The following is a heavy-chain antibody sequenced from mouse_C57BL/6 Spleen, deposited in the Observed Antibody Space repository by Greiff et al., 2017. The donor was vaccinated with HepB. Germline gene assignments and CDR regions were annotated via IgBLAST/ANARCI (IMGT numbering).Heavy chain of an antibody. CDR1: GYTFTSYW. CDR3: AREDYSWFAY. J-gene: IGHJ3*01. V-gene: IGHV1-59*01. Sequence: VQLQQPGAELVRPGTSVKLSCKASGYTFTSYWMHWVKQRPGQGLEWIGVIDPSDSYTNYNQKSKGKATLTVDTSSSTAYMQLSSLTSEDSAVYYCAREDYSWFAYWGQGTLVTVSA. CDR2: IDPSDSYT. D-gene: IGHD1-1*01.